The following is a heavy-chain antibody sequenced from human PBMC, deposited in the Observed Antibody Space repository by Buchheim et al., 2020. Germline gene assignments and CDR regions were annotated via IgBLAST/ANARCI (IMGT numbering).Heavy chain of an antibody. D-gene: IGHD3-9*01. J-gene: IGHJ6*02. CDR2: IIPILGIA. CDR1: GGTFSSYA. V-gene: IGHV1-69*04. CDR3: AREGLRYFDWLLLYYYYGMDV. Sequence: QVQLVQSGAEVKKPGSSVKVSCKASGGTFSSYAISWVRQAPGQGLEWMGRIIPILGIANYAQKFQGRVTITADKSMSTAYMELSSLRSEDTAVYYCAREGLRYFDWLLLYYYYGMDVWGQGTT.